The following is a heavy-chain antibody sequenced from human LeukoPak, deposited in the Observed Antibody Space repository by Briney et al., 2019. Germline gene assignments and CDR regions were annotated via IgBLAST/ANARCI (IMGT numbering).Heavy chain of an antibody. V-gene: IGHV7-4-1*02. CDR3: ARVATPFGIAAAGTYDY. D-gene: IGHD6-13*01. CDR1: GYTFTSYA. CDR2: INTNTGNP. J-gene: IGHJ4*02. Sequence: ASVKVSCKASGYTFTSYAMNWVRQAPGQGLEWMGWINTNTGNPTYAQGFTGRFVFSLDTSVSTAYLQISSLKAEDTAVYYCARVATPFGIAAAGTYDYWGQGTLVTVSS.